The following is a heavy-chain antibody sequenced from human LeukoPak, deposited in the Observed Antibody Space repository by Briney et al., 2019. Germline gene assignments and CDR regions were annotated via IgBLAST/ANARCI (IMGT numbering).Heavy chain of an antibody. CDR1: GFTFSSYG. Sequence: GGSLRLSCAASGFTFSSYGMSWVRQAPGKGLEWVSGISWNSGSTIYYADSVKGRFTISRDNAKNSLYLQMNSLRAEDTAVYYCAELGITMIGGVWGKGTTVTISS. D-gene: IGHD3-10*02. V-gene: IGHV3-48*04. CDR2: ISWNSGSTI. CDR3: AELGITMIGGV. J-gene: IGHJ6*04.